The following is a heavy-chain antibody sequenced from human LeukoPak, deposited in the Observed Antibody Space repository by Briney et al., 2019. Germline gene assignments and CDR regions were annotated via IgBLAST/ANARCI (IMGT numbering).Heavy chain of an antibody. CDR1: GFTFSTYW. Sequence: GGSLRLSCAASGFTFSTYWMHWVRQAPGKGLEWVGRIRNKAYSYTTEYAASVKGRFTISRDDSKNSLYLQMNSLKTEDTAVYYCARVGSEYSYVTLDPWGQGTLVTVSS. D-gene: IGHD5-18*01. CDR3: ARVGSEYSYVTLDP. V-gene: IGHV3-72*01. J-gene: IGHJ5*02. CDR2: IRNKAYSYTT.